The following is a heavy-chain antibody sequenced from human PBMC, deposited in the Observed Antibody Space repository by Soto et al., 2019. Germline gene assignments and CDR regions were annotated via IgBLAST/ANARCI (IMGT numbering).Heavy chain of an antibody. CDR3: ARGSTGYSSSWYRY. V-gene: IGHV4-61*08. Sequence: LSLTCTVSGGSISSGDYYWSWIRQPPGKGLEWIGYIYNSGSTNYNPSLKSRVTISVDTSKNQFSLKLSSVTAADTAVYYCARGSTGYSSSWYRYWGQGTLVTVSS. CDR2: IYNSGST. J-gene: IGHJ4*02. D-gene: IGHD6-13*01. CDR1: GGSISSGDYY.